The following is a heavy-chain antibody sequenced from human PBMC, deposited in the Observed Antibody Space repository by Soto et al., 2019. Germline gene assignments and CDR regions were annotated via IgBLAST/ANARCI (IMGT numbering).Heavy chain of an antibody. Sequence: ASVKVSCKASGGTFSSYAIGWVRQAPGQGLEWMGGIIPIFGTANYAQKFQGRVTITADESTSTAYMELSSLRSEDTAVYYCARDKKVVVIMRTRLYGMDVWGQGTTVTVSS. V-gene: IGHV1-69*13. CDR1: GGTFSSYA. CDR3: ARDKKVVVIMRTRLYGMDV. D-gene: IGHD3-22*01. CDR2: IIPIFGTA. J-gene: IGHJ6*02.